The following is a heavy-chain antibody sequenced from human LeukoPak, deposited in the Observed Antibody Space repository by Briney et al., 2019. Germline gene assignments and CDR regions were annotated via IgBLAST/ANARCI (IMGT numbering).Heavy chain of an antibody. CDR3: AKDLYCTGDSCYPEGWFDP. V-gene: IGHV3-23*01. J-gene: IGHJ5*02. CDR1: GFTFSSYG. CDR2: ITGRGGVT. D-gene: IGHD2-15*01. Sequence: PGGSLRLSCAASGFTFSSYGMHWVRQAPGKGLEWVSSITGRGGVTYYAASVKGRFTISRDNSMDTLYLQMNSLTVEDTAIYYCAKDLYCTGDSCYPEGWFDPWGQGTLVTVSS.